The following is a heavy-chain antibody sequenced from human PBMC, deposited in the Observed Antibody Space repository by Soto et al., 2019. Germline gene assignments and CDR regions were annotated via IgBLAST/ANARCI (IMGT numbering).Heavy chain of an antibody. D-gene: IGHD3-9*01. Sequence: QVQLQQWGAGLLKPSETLSLTCAVYGGSFSGYYWSWIRQPPGKGLEWIGEINHSGSTNYNPSLKSRVTISVDTSKNQFSLKLSSVTAADTAVYYCARGLAYFDWLSMGHYYYGMDVWGQGTTVTVSS. CDR2: INHSGST. CDR1: GGSFSGYY. V-gene: IGHV4-34*01. CDR3: ARGLAYFDWLSMGHYYYGMDV. J-gene: IGHJ6*02.